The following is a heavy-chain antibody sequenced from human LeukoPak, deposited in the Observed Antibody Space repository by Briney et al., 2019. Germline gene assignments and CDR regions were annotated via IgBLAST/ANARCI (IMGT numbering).Heavy chain of an antibody. D-gene: IGHD3-3*01. CDR3: AKEGDEYYDFWSGSLIRYYMDV. CDR1: GLTFSSYA. V-gene: IGHV3-23*01. CDR2: ISGSGGST. Sequence: PGGSLRLSCAASGLTFSSYAMSWVRQAPGKGLEWVSAISGSGGSTYYADSVKGRFTISRDNSKNTLYLQMNSLRAEDTAVYYCAKEGDEYYDFWSGSLIRYYMDVWGKGTTVTVSS. J-gene: IGHJ6*03.